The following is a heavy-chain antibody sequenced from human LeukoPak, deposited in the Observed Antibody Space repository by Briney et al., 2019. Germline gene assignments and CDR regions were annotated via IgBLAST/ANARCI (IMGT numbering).Heavy chain of an antibody. D-gene: IGHD2-21*02. Sequence: SQTLSLTCTVSGGSISSGGYYWSWIRQHPGKGLEWIGYIYYSGSTYYNPSLKSRVTISVDRSKNQFSLKLSSVTAADTAVYYCARVQYCGGDCYPYYFDYWGQGTLVTVSS. J-gene: IGHJ4*02. CDR1: GGSISSGGYY. V-gene: IGHV4-31*03. CDR3: ARVQYCGGDCYPYYFDY. CDR2: IYYSGST.